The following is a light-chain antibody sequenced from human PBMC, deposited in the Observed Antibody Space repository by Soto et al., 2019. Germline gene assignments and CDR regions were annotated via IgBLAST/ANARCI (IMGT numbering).Light chain of an antibody. J-gene: IGKJ5*01. CDR3: QQSYSIPLA. Sequence: DLQMTQSPSSLSASVGDRVTITCRASQSISSYLNWYQQKPGKAPKLLIYAASSLQSGVPSRFSGSGSGTDFTLTISSLQPEDFATYYCQQSYSIPLAFGQGTRLEIK. CDR1: QSISSY. CDR2: AAS. V-gene: IGKV1-39*01.